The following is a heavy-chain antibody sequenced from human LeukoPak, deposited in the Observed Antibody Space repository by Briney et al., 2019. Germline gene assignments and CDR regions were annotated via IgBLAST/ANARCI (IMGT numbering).Heavy chain of an antibody. D-gene: IGHD2-21*02. J-gene: IGHJ5*02. CDR3: ARAYCGGDCYRGWFDP. CDR2: IYYSGST. V-gene: IGHV4-59*01. CDR1: GGSLSSFY. Sequence: PSETLSLTCAVSGGSLSSFYWSWIRQPPGKGLEWIGYIYYSGSTNYNPSLKSRVTISVDTSKNQFSLKLSSVTAADTAVYYCARAYCGGDCYRGWFDPWGQGTLVTVSS.